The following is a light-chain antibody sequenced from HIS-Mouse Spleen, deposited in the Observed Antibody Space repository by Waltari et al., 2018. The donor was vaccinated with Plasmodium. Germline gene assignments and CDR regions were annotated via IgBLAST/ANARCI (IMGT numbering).Light chain of an antibody. Sequence: EIVMTQSPATLSVSPGERATLSCRASQSVSSNLDWYQQKPGQAPRLLIYGASTRATGIPARFSGSGSGTEFTLTISSLQSEDFAVYYCQRYNNWPPYTFGQGTKLEIK. CDR3: QRYNNWPPYT. J-gene: IGKJ2*01. CDR2: GAS. CDR1: QSVSSN. V-gene: IGKV3-15*01.